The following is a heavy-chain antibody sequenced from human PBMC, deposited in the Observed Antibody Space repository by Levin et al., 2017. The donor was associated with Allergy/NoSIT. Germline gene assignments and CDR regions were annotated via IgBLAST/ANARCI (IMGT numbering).Heavy chain of an antibody. V-gene: IGHV3-21*01. D-gene: IGHD5-12*01. CDR2: ISPNSDFI. Sequence: GESLKISCTASGFTLSSYNMDWVRQTPGKGLEWVSSISPNSDFIYYAGSLRGRFTISRDNAKNSLYLEMYSLRPEDTAIYYCARRAYSAYERTGGLDLWGQGTLATVSS. CDR1: GFTLSSYN. J-gene: IGHJ4*02. CDR3: ARRAYSAYERTGGLDL.